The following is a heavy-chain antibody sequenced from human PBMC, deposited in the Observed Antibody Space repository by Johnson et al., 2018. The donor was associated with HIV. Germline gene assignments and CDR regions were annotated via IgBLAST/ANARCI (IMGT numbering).Heavy chain of an antibody. D-gene: IGHD3-10*01. V-gene: IGHV3-66*03. Sequence: MQLVESGGDLIQPGGSLRLSCAASGFTVSSTFMSWVRQAPGKGLEWLSVLYSDGRTYYADSVNGRFTISRDNSKNTLYLQMNSLRAEDTAVYYCASTGSGSDDAFDIWGQGTMVTVSS. CDR3: ASTGSGSDDAFDI. CDR2: LYSDGRT. CDR1: GFTVSSTF. J-gene: IGHJ3*02.